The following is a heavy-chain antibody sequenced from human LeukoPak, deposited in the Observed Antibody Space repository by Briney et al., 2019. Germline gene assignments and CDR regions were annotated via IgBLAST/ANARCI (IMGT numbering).Heavy chain of an antibody. CDR3: ARGVDYGDYVWAFDI. CDR1: GGSISSYY. D-gene: IGHD4-17*01. V-gene: IGHV4-59*01. CDR2: IYYSGST. J-gene: IGHJ3*02. Sequence: SETLSLTCTVSGGSISSYYWSWIRQPPGKGLEWIGYIYYSGSTNYNPSLKSRVTISVDTSKNQFSLKLSSVTAADTAVYYCARGVDYGDYVWAFDIWGQGTMVTVSP.